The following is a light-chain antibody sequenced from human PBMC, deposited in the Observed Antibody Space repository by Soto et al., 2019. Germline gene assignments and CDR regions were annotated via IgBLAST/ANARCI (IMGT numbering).Light chain of an antibody. CDR3: CSYAGTYPWV. CDR1: SSDVGGYNY. J-gene: IGLJ3*02. Sequence: QSALTQPRSVSGSPGQSVTISCTGTSSDVGGYNYVSWYQQQPDKAPRLMIYDVNKRPSGVPDRFSGSKSGNTASLTISGLQAEGEADYYCCSYAGTYPWVFGGGTKLTVL. V-gene: IGLV2-11*01. CDR2: DVN.